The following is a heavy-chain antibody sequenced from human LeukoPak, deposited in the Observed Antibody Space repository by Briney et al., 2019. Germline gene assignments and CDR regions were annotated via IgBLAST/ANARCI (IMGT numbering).Heavy chain of an antibody. J-gene: IGHJ4*02. D-gene: IGHD1-1*01. Sequence: GGSLRLSCAASGFTFSSYAMHWVRQAPGKGLEWVAVISYDGSNKYYADSVNGRFTISRDNSRNTVSLQMSSLRVEDTGIYYCAKAGIGADGAGFLCEYWGQGTLVTVSS. V-gene: IGHV3-30*07. CDR2: ISYDGSNK. CDR1: GFTFSSYA. CDR3: AKAGIGADGAGFLCEY.